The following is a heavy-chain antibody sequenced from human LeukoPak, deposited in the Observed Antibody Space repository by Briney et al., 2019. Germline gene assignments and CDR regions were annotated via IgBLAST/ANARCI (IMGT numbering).Heavy chain of an antibody. CDR1: GYTFIGYY. D-gene: IGHD2-2*01. V-gene: IGHV1-2*06. CDR2: INPNSGGT. Sequence: ASVKVSCKASGYTFIGYYMHWVRQAPGQGLEWMGRINPNSGGTNYAQKFQGRVTMTRDTSISTAYMELSRLRSDDTAVHYCAREAACSSSSCRHDYWGQGTLVTVSS. J-gene: IGHJ4*02. CDR3: AREAACSSSSCRHDY.